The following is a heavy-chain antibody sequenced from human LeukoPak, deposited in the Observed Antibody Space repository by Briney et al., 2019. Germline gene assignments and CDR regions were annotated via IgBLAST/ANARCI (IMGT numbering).Heavy chain of an antibody. V-gene: IGHV4-34*01. CDR2: INHSGST. CDR1: GGSFSGYY. D-gene: IGHD5-18*01. Sequence: SETLSLTCAVYGGSFSGYYWSWIRQPPGKGLEWIGEINHSGSTNYNPSLKSRVTISVDTSKNQFSLKLSSVTAADTAVYYCASGGADTAMVEDYWGQGTLVTVSS. CDR3: ASGGADTAMVEDY. J-gene: IGHJ4*02.